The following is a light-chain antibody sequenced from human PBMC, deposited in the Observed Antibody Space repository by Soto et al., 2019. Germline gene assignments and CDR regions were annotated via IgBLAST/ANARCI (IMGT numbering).Light chain of an antibody. V-gene: IGKV1-27*01. J-gene: IGKJ4*01. CDR3: QQYNSYPT. CDR1: QGISNY. CDR2: AAS. Sequence: DIQITQSPSSLSASVGDRVTITCRASQGISNYLAWYQQKPGKVPKLLIYAASTLQSGVPSRFSGSGSGTEFTLTISSLKPDDFATYYCQQYNSYPTFGGGTKGDIK.